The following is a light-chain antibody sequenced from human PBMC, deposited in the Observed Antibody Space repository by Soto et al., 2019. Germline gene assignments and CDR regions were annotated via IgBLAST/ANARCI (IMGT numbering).Light chain of an antibody. Sequence: VLTQSPGTLSLSPGERATLSCRASQAVRGNYIAWYQQKPGQPPRVLLFEASKRATGTPDRISGSGSGTDFTLTIARLEPEDFAVFYCQQYVTSPCTFGQGTKL. CDR1: QAVRGNY. CDR3: QQYVTSPCT. V-gene: IGKV3-20*01. CDR2: EAS. J-gene: IGKJ2*02.